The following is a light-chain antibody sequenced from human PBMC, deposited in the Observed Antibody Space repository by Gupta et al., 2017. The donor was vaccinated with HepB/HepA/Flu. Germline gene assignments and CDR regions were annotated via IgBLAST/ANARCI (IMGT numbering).Light chain of an antibody. CDR2: EVN. V-gene: IGLV2-8*01. CDR3: CSYAGSNHLI. CDR1: SSDVGAYNY. J-gene: IGLJ2*01. Sequence: QSALAQPPSASGSPGQSVTISCPGTSSDVGAYNYVSWYQQHPGKAPKLMIYEVNKRPSGVPDRFSGSKSGNTASLTVSGLQADDEADYFCCSYAGSNHLIFGGGTKLTVL.